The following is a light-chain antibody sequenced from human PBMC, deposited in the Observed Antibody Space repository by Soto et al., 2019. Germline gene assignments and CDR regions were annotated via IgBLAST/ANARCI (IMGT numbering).Light chain of an antibody. V-gene: IGKV3-20*01. CDR3: EQYGSSPRNT. CDR1: QSVSSSY. CDR2: GAS. J-gene: IGKJ2*01. Sequence: EIVLTQSPGTLSLSPGERATLSCRASQSVSSSYLAWYQQKPGQAPRLLIYGASSRATGIPDRFSGSGSGRDFTLTISRLEPEDVAVYYCEQYGSSPRNTFGQGTKLEIK.